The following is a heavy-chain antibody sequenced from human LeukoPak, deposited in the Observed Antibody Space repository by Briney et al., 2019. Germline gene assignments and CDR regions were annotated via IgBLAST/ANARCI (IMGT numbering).Heavy chain of an antibody. V-gene: IGHV4-59*12. Sequence: SETLSLTCTVSGGSISSYYWSWIRQPPGKGLEWIGYIYYSGSTYFNPSLKSRVTISVDRSKNQFSLKLSSVTAADTAVYYCARVSEGAVSAFDIWGQGTMVTVSS. J-gene: IGHJ3*02. CDR3: ARVSEGAVSAFDI. CDR2: IYYSGST. CDR1: GGSISSYY. D-gene: IGHD3-3*01.